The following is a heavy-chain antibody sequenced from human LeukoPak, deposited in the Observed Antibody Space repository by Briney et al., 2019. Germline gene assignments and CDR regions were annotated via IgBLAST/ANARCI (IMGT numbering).Heavy chain of an antibody. CDR2: ISGSGGNT. J-gene: IGHJ4*02. Sequence: GGSLRLSCAVSGITLSNYGMSWVRQAPGKGLECVSGISGSGGNTYYADSVKGRFTISRDNSKNTLYLQMNSLRAEDTAVYFCAKRGVVIRVILVGFHKEAYYFDSWGQGALVTVSS. CDR3: AKRGVVIRVILVGFHKEAYYFDS. CDR1: GITLSNYG. D-gene: IGHD3-22*01. V-gene: IGHV3-23*01.